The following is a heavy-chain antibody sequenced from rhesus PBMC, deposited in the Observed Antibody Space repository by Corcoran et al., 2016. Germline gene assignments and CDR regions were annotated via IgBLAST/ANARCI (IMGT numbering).Heavy chain of an antibody. Sequence: QVQLVQSGSEIKQPGASVKLSCKASGYTFTSYYMHWVRQAPGQGLEWRGLTSHNNGNKGYAKNFQGRVTITTDTSTSTGYMELSSLRSEDTVVYYCTREDSGSYANYFDYWGQGVLVTVSS. CDR2: TSHNNGNK. J-gene: IGHJ4*01. D-gene: IGHD1-44*02. V-gene: IGHV1-180*01. CDR3: TREDSGSYANYFDY. CDR1: GYTFTSYY.